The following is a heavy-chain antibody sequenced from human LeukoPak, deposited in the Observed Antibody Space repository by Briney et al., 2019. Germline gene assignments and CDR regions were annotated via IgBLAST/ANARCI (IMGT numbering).Heavy chain of an antibody. CDR1: GFTFSSYA. Sequence: GGSLRLSCAASGFTFSSYAMSWVRQAPGKGLEWVANIKQDGSEKYYVDSVKGRFTISRDNAKNSLYLQMNSLRAEDTAVYYCASSSWYYFDYWGQGTLVTVSS. V-gene: IGHV3-7*01. CDR2: IKQDGSEK. CDR3: ASSSWYYFDY. D-gene: IGHD6-13*01. J-gene: IGHJ4*02.